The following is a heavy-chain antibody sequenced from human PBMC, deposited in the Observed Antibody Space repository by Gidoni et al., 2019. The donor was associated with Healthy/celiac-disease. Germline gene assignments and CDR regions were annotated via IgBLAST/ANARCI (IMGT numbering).Heavy chain of an antibody. CDR3: AKDMSGYLLGKTSFDY. Sequence: EVQLVESGGGLVQPGGSLRLSCAASGFTFSSYAMSWVRQAPGKGLEWVSAISGSGGSTYYADSVKGRFTISRDNSKNTLYLQMNSLRAEDTAVYYCAKDMSGYLLGKTSFDYWGQGTLVTVSS. J-gene: IGHJ4*02. CDR2: ISGSGGST. D-gene: IGHD3-3*01. V-gene: IGHV3-23*04. CDR1: GFTFSSYA.